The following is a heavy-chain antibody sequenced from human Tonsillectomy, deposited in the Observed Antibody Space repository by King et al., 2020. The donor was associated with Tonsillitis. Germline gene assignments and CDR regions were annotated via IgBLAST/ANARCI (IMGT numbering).Heavy chain of an antibody. J-gene: IGHJ4*02. V-gene: IGHV4-34*01. Sequence: VQLQQWGAGLLKPSETLSLTCAVYGGAFSAYYWHWIRQPPGKGLEWIGEINHTGSTNYNPSRESRVTMSVDTSKNQFSLNLSSVTAADTAVYYCVQIGTTVTTLSDYWGQGTLVTVSS. D-gene: IGHD4-11*01. CDR3: VQIGTTVTTLSDY. CDR1: GGAFSAYY. CDR2: INHTGST.